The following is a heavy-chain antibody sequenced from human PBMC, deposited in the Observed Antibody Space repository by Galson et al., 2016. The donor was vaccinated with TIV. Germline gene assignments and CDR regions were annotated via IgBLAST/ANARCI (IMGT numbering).Heavy chain of an antibody. Sequence: SCAASGFSVNDKYINWVRQAPGQGLEWMGWISAYTGNTNYAQKFQGRVTLTTDTSTSTAYMDLRSLRYDDTAVYYCARSLVQGVVSYYSGMDVWGQGTTVTVSS. V-gene: IGHV1-18*01. CDR3: ARSLVQGVVSYYSGMDV. D-gene: IGHD3-10*01. CDR2: ISAYTGNT. J-gene: IGHJ6*02. CDR1: GFSVNDKY.